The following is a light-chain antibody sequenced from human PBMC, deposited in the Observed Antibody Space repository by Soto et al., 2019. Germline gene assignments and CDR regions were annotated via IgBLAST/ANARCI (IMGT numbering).Light chain of an antibody. CDR2: GAS. CDR1: QSISIN. V-gene: IGKV3-15*01. CDR3: QQHINWPPT. J-gene: IGKJ1*01. Sequence: EIVMTQSPATLSVSPGERVTLSCRASQSISINLAWYQRKPGQSPRLLFSGASTRATGVPVRFSGSGSGTEFTLSISSLQSEDFAVYFCQQHINWPPTFGQGTKVDIK.